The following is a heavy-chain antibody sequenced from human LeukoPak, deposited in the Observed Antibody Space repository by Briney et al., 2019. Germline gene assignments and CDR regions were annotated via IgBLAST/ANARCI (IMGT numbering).Heavy chain of an antibody. CDR3: ARDGRSPYCSSTSCYRILDY. D-gene: IGHD2-2*01. CDR1: GYTFTSYG. J-gene: IGHJ4*02. CDR2: ISAYNGNT. V-gene: IGHV1-18*01. Sequence: ASVKVSCKASGYTFTSYGISWVRQAPGQGLEWMGWISAYNGNTNYAQKLQGRVTMTTDTSTSTAYMELRSLRSDDAAVYYCARDGRSPYCSSTSCYRILDYWGQGTLVTVSS.